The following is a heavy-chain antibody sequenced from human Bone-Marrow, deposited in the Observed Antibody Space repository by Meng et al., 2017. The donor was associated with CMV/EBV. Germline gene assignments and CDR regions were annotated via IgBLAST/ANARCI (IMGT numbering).Heavy chain of an antibody. CDR3: AKDGNSFLFDY. D-gene: IGHD6-13*01. V-gene: IGHV3-23*01. CDR2: ISGSGGST. Sequence: LSLTCAASGFTFSSYAMSWVRQAPGKGLEWVSAISGSGGSTYYADSVKGRFTISRDNSKNTLYLQMNSLRAEDTAVYYCAKDGNSFLFDYWGQGTLATVSS. J-gene: IGHJ4*02. CDR1: GFTFSSYA.